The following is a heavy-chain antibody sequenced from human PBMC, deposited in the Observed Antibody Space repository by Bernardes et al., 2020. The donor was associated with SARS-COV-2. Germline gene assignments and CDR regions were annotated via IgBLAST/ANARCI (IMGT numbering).Heavy chain of an antibody. Sequence: LRLSCAASGFTFSDHYMDWVRQAPGKGLEWVGRTRNKANSYTTEYAASVKGRFTISRDDSKNSLYLQMNSLKTEDTAVYYCARGYCSSTSCYGSFDYWGQGTLVTVSS. CDR1: GFTFSDHY. D-gene: IGHD2-2*01. V-gene: IGHV3-72*01. J-gene: IGHJ4*02. CDR2: TRNKANSYTT. CDR3: ARGYCSSTSCYGSFDY.